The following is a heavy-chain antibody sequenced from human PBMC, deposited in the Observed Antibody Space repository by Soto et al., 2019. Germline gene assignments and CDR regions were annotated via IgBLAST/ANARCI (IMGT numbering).Heavy chain of an antibody. CDR2: IKQDGSEK. V-gene: IGHV3-7*03. CDR1: GFTFSSYA. Sequence: PGGSLRLSCAASGFTFSSYAMSWVRQAPGKGLEWVANIKQDGSEKYYVDSVKGRFTISRDNAKNSLYLQMNSLRAEDTAVYYCARDLGSNYGGPGAIDYWGQGTLVTVSS. CDR3: ARDLGSNYGGPGAIDY. D-gene: IGHD4-17*01. J-gene: IGHJ4*02.